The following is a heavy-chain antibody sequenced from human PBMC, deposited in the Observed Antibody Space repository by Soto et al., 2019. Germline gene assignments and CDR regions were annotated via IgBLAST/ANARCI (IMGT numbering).Heavy chain of an antibody. CDR2: INHSGSN. J-gene: IGHJ3*02. CDR3: ARGRAHAFDI. V-gene: IGHV4-34*01. Sequence: SETLSLTCAVYGGSFSGYYWSWIRQPPGKGLEWIGEINHSGSNNYNPSLKSQVTISVDTSKNQFPLKLNSVTAADTAVYYCARGRAHAFDIWGQGTMVTVSS. CDR1: GGSFSGYY.